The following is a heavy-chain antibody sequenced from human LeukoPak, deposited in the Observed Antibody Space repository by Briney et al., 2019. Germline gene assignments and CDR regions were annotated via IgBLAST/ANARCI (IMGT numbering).Heavy chain of an antibody. CDR1: GGSISSYY. Sequence: SETLSRTCTVSGGSISSYYWSWIRQPPGKGLEWIGYIYYSGSTNYNPSLKSRVTISVDTSKNQFSLKLSSVTAADTAVYYCARAHPAETFDYWGQGTLVTASS. V-gene: IGHV4-59*01. CDR3: ARAHPAETFDY. CDR2: IYYSGST. J-gene: IGHJ4*02.